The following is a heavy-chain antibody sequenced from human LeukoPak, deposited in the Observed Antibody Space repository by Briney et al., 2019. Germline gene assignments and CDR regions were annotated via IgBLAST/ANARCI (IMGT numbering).Heavy chain of an antibody. CDR1: GFTFSSYG. CDR2: IRYDGSNK. CDR3: ARRAGAYSHPYDY. V-gene: IGHV3-30*02. Sequence: GGSLRLSCAASGFTFSSYGMHWVRQAPGKGLEWVAFIRYDGSNKYYADSVKGRFTISRDNSKNTLYLQMNSQRAEDTAVYYCARRAGAYSHPYDYWGLGTLVTVSS. J-gene: IGHJ4*02. D-gene: IGHD4/OR15-4a*01.